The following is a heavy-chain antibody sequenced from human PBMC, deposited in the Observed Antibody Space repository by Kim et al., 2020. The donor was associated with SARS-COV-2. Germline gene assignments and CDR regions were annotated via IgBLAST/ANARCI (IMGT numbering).Heavy chain of an antibody. CDR2: VNHFGST. D-gene: IGHD3-16*01. J-gene: IGHJ5*02. CDR1: GGSFSGFY. V-gene: IGHV4-34*01. CDR3: ARGSYASRWYAPWFDP. Sequence: SETLSLTCGFSGGSFSGFYWTWIRQSPEKGLEWIGDVNHFGSTKYNETLKSRVTISVDTSKNQFSLRLSSLTAADTAVYYCARGSYASRWYAPWFDPWGQGSLVTVSS.